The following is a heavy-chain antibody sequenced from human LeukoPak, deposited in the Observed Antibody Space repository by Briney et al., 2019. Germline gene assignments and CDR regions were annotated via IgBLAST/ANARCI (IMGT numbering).Heavy chain of an antibody. V-gene: IGHV4-34*01. CDR3: ARGWLQWDY. J-gene: IGHJ4*02. CDR2: INHSGST. D-gene: IGHD5-24*01. CDR1: GGSFGGYY. Sequence: SETLSLTCAVYGGSFGGYYWSWIRQPPGKGLEWIGEINHSGSTNYNPSLESRVTISVDTSKNQFSLKLSSVTAADTAVYYCARGWLQWDYWGQGTLVTVSS.